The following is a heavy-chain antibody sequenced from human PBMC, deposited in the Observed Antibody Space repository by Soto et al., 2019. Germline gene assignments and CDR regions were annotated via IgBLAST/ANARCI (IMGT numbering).Heavy chain of an antibody. J-gene: IGHJ5*02. D-gene: IGHD3-10*01. CDR1: GGSISSYY. V-gene: IGHV4-59*01. Sequence: QVQLQESGPGLVKPSETLSLTCTVSGGSISSYYWSWIRQPPGKGLEWIGYIYYSGSTNYNPSLTSRVTISVDTSKNQFSLNLSSVTAADTAVYYCVRDYGPLWFGELDPWGQGTLVTVSS. CDR2: IYYSGST. CDR3: VRDYGPLWFGELDP.